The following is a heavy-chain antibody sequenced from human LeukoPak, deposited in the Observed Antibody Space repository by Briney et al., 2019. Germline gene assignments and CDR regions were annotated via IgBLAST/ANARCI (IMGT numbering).Heavy chain of an antibody. Sequence: GRSLRLSCAASGFTFDDYAMHWVRQAPGRGLEGVSGISWNSGSIGYADSVKGRFTISRDNAKNSLYLQMNRLRGEDTALYYCAKDRDSTGYYSIGAYDYWGQGTLVTVSP. V-gene: IGHV3-9*01. D-gene: IGHD3-22*01. CDR1: GFTFDDYA. CDR3: AKDRDSTGYYSIGAYDY. J-gene: IGHJ4*02. CDR2: ISWNSGSI.